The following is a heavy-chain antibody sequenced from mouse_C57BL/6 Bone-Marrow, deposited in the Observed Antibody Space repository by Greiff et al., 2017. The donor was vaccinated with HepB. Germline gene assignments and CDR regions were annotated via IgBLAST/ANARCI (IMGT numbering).Heavy chain of an antibody. Sequence: VQLQQSGAELVRPGASVKLSCTASGFNIKDDYMHWVKRRPEQGLEWIGWIDPENGDTEYASKFQGKATLTADTSSNTAYLQLSSLTSEDTAVYYCTSYCYYPAWFAYWGRGTLVTVSA. CDR1: GFNIKDDY. J-gene: IGHJ3*01. CDR3: TSYCYYPAWFAY. D-gene: IGHD2-12*01. V-gene: IGHV14-4*01. CDR2: IDPENGDT.